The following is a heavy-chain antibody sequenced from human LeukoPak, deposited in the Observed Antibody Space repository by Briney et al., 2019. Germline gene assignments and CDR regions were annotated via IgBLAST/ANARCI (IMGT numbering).Heavy chain of an antibody. J-gene: IGHJ3*02. V-gene: IGHV3-21*01. Sequence: GGSLRLSCAASGFTFSSYSMNWVRQAPGKGLEWVSSISSSSSYIYYADSVKGRFTISRDNAKNSLYLQMNSLRAEDTAVYYCARDPKAAGVAFDIWGQGTMVTVSS. CDR1: GFTFSSYS. CDR2: ISSSSSYI. D-gene: IGHD6-25*01. CDR3: ARDPKAAGVAFDI.